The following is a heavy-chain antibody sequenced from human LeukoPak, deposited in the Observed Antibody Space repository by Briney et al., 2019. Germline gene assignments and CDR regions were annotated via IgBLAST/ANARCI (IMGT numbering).Heavy chain of an antibody. V-gene: IGHV1-2*02. J-gene: IGHJ4*02. Sequence: ASVKVSCKASGYTFTAYYMNWVRQAPGQGLEWMGWINPNSGGTNYAQKFQGRVTMTRDTSISTVYVELNSLRSDDTAVYYCARRLTGVDYWGQGTQVTVSS. CDR1: GYTFTAYY. CDR2: INPNSGGT. D-gene: IGHD7-27*01. CDR3: ARRLTGVDY.